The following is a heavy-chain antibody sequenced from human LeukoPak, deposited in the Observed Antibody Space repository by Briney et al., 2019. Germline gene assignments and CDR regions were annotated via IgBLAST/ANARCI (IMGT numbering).Heavy chain of an antibody. D-gene: IGHD3-22*01. CDR3: ASTTYYYDSSGYWGAFDI. CDR1: GYSFTSYW. CDR2: IYPGDYDT. V-gene: IGHV5-51*01. Sequence: GEALKISWKGSGYSFTSYWIGWVRQMPGKGLEWMGIIYPGDYDTRYSPSFQGQVTISADKSISTAYLQWSSLKASGTAMYYCASTTYYYDSSGYWGAFDIWGQGTMVTVSS. J-gene: IGHJ3*02.